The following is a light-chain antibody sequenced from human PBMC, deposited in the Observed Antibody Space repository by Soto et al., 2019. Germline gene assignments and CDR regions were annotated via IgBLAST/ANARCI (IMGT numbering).Light chain of an antibody. CDR2: AAS. J-gene: IGKJ2*01. CDR1: RAIGTF. Sequence: DIQLTQSPSSLSASVGDRVTITCRASRAIGTFLNWYQQKPGKAPKLLLHAASTLQSGVQSRFSGSGSGTEFTLTIGGLQPEDFATFYCQQSFDTPYTFGQGTRMDI. V-gene: IGKV1-39*01. CDR3: QQSFDTPYT.